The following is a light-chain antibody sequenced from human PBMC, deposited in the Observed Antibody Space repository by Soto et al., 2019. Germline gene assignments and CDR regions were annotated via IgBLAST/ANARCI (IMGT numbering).Light chain of an antibody. CDR1: SSDVGGYNY. Sequence: QSALTQPASVSGSPGQSITISCTGTSSDVGGYNYVSWYQQHPVKAPKLMIYYVTNRPSGVSDRFSGYKSGNTASLTISGLQAEDEADYYCSSYTSSSTPYVFGTGTKVTVL. V-gene: IGLV2-14*01. CDR3: SSYTSSSTPYV. J-gene: IGLJ1*01. CDR2: YVT.